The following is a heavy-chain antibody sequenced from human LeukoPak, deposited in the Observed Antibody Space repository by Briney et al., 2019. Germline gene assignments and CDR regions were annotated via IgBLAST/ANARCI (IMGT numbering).Heavy chain of an antibody. D-gene: IGHD2-21*02. CDR3: ARRLLTGGVTDFFDF. CDR2: TWYDGSNK. CDR1: GFTFSSYG. J-gene: IGHJ4*02. V-gene: IGHV3-33*01. Sequence: GRSLRLSCAASGFTFSSYGMHWVRQAPGKGLEWVALTWYDGSNKSYGDSVKGQFTISRDNSRNRLYLQMNTLTVEDTAIYYCARRLLTGGVTDFFDFWGQGALVTVSS.